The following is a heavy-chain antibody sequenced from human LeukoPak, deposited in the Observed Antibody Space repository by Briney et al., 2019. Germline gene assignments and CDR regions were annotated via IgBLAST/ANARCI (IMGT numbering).Heavy chain of an antibody. CDR3: ASLYGSGKRWVDP. D-gene: IGHD3-10*01. J-gene: IGHJ5*02. CDR2: TRNKANSYTT. Sequence: GGSLRLSCAASGFTFSDHYMDRVRQAPGKGLEWVGRTRNKANSYTTEYAASVKGRFTISRDDSKNSLYLQMNSLKTEDTAVYYCASLYGSGKRWVDPWGQGTLVTVSS. V-gene: IGHV3-72*01. CDR1: GFTFSDHY.